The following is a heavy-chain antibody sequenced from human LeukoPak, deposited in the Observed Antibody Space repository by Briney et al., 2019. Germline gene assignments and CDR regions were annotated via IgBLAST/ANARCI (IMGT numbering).Heavy chain of an antibody. D-gene: IGHD4-11*01. V-gene: IGHV3-74*03. Sequence: GGSLRLSCEASGFTFSTYWMRWVRQAPGKGLVWVSRINGDGNGTTYADSVKGRFTISRDNAKNTLYLQMNSLRAEDTAVYYCARSTSHYYYYYMDVWGKGTTVTVSS. CDR3: ARSTSHYYYYYMDV. CDR2: INGDGNGT. CDR1: GFTFSTYW. J-gene: IGHJ6*03.